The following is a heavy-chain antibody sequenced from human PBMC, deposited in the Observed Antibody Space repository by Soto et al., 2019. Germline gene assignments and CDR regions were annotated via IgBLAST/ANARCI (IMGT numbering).Heavy chain of an antibody. V-gene: IGHV3-21*01. D-gene: IGHD6-13*01. CDR2: ISGSSSYI. CDR1: GFTFSSYS. J-gene: IGHJ4*02. CDR3: ARDLEVYGYSNCDY. Sequence: EVQLVESGGGLVKPGGSLRLSCAASGFTFSSYSMSWVRQAPGKGLEWVSSISGSSSYIYYADSVRGRFSISRDNAKNSLYLQMNSLRAEYTAVYYCARDLEVYGYSNCDYWGQGTLVTVSS.